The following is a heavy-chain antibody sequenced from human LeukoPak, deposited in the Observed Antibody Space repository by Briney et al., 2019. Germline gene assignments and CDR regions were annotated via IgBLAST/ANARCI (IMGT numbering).Heavy chain of an antibody. CDR3: ARGVYYDSSGYYYLNWFDP. CDR1: GGSISTSSYY. Sequence: SETLSLTCTVPGGSISTSSYYWGWVRQPPGKGLEWIGNIFYSGSTYYSPSLKSRVTISLDTSRNQFSLKLNSVTAADTAVYYCARGVYYDSSGYYYLNWFDPWGQGTLVTVSS. CDR2: IFYSGST. D-gene: IGHD3-22*01. V-gene: IGHV4-39*07. J-gene: IGHJ5*02.